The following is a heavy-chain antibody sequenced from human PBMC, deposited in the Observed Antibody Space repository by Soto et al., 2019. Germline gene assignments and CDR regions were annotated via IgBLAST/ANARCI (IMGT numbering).Heavy chain of an antibody. CDR1: GGSISSRSYY. J-gene: IGHJ4*02. V-gene: IGHV4-39*01. CDR3: ARHKDTSSRYLLPDF. Sequence: QLQLQESGPGLVKPSETLSLTCTVSGGSISSRSYYWGWIRQPPGKGLEWIGSIYYSGNAYYNPSLKSRVAVSVDTSKNQFSRKVTSVTATDMAVYYCARHKDTSSRYLLPDFWGQGTLVTVSS. D-gene: IGHD6-13*01. CDR2: IYYSGNA.